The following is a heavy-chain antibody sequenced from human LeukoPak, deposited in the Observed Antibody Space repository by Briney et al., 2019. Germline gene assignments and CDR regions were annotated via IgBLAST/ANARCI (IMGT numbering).Heavy chain of an antibody. J-gene: IGHJ6*03. D-gene: IGHD6-13*01. V-gene: IGHV3-30*04. CDR1: GFTFSSYA. CDR3: AKDRWGIAAYYYYYYMDV. Sequence: GGSLRLSCAASGFTFSSYAMHWVRQAPGKGLEWVAVISYDGSDKYYADSVKGRFTISRDNSKNTLYLQMNSLRAEDTAVYYCAKDRWGIAAYYYYYYMDVWGKGTTVTISS. CDR2: ISYDGSDK.